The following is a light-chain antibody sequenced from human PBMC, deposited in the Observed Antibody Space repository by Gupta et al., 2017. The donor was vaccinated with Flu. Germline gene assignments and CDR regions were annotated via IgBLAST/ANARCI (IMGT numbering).Light chain of an antibody. J-gene: IGKJ2*01. CDR2: GTS. CDR3: HHYGTSPYT. V-gene: IGKV3-20*01. CDR1: ESVNTNH. Sequence: GTLSLSPGESVTLSCRAGESVNTNHLAWYQQKPGQAPRLLIYGTSNRALGIPDRFSGGGSGTDFTLTINRLEPEDSAVFYCHHYGTSPYTFDQGSNLEIK.